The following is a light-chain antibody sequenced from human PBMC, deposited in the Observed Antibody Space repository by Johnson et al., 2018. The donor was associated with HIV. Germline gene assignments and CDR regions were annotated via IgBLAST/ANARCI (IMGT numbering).Light chain of an antibody. Sequence: QSVLTQPPSMSAAPGQQVTISCSGSSSNIGNNYVSWYQQLPETAPKLLIYENNKRPSGIPDRFSGSKSGTSATLGVTGLQTGDEADYYCGTWDSSLSAFYVFGTGTKVTVL. V-gene: IGLV1-51*02. CDR1: SSNIGNNY. CDR2: ENN. CDR3: GTWDSSLSAFYV. J-gene: IGLJ1*01.